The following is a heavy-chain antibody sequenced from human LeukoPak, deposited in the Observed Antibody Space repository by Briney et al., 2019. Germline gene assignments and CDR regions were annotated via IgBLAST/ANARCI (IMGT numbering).Heavy chain of an antibody. Sequence: GGSVRLSCAASGFGFSSYWMHWVRQAPGEGLMWVSRINSGGSGTSYADSVEGRFTISRDNAKDTLYLQMNSLRVEDTAVYYCGSSLGPLTEYWGQGTLVTVSS. V-gene: IGHV3-74*01. J-gene: IGHJ4*02. CDR3: GSSLGPLTEY. D-gene: IGHD3-10*01. CDR1: GFGFSSYW. CDR2: INSGGSGT.